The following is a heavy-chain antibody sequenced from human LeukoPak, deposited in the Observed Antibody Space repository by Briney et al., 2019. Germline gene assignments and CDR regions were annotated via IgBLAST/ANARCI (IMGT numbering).Heavy chain of an antibody. V-gene: IGHV1-18*01. CDR1: GYTFTSYG. J-gene: IGHJ4*02. Sequence: ASVKVSCKASGYTFTSYGISWVRQASGQGLEWMGWISAYNGNTNYAQKLQGRVTMTTDTSTSTAYMELRSLRSDDTAVYYCARVPPEYISSSWYCLDYWGQGTLVTVSS. CDR3: ARVPPEYISSSWYCLDY. CDR2: ISAYNGNT. D-gene: IGHD6-13*01.